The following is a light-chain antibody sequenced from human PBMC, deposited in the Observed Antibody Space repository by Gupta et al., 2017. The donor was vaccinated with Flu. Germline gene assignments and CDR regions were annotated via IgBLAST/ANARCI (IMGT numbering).Light chain of an antibody. Sequence: GDSATLSCRASQSVATFLARYKQKPGQSPRLLSYDSNKRATGIPGRFSGSGSGTDFTLTISNLEPEDFAVYYCQQRANWRLIFGGGTRVEIK. CDR2: DSN. CDR1: QSVATF. V-gene: IGKV3-11*01. CDR3: QQRANWRLI. J-gene: IGKJ4*01.